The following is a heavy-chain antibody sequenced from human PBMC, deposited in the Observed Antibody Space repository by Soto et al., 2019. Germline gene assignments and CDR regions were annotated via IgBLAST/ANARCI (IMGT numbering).Heavy chain of an antibody. CDR2: IREDGSEK. Sequence: EVQLAESGGGLVQPGGSLILSCAASGFTFSKHWMSWVRQAPGKGLEWVANIREDGSEKAYVDSVRGRFTISRDNAKNSLFLQMDSLRTEDTAVYYCARGPDDNWNDLDHWGQGTLVTVSS. V-gene: IGHV3-7*04. CDR1: GFTFSKHW. D-gene: IGHD1-1*01. J-gene: IGHJ4*02. CDR3: ARGPDDNWNDLDH.